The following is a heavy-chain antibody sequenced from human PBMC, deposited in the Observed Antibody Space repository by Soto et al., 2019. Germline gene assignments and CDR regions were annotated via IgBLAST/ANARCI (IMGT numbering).Heavy chain of an antibody. CDR1: GDSVSRSY. CDR3: ARVSRHVVPAEYNWFDP. D-gene: IGHD2-2*01. J-gene: IGHJ5*02. Sequence: SETLSLTCTVSGDSVSRSYWSWIRQSPGKDLEWIGYIYDSGYTDYNPSLKSRVTISVDTSKNQFSLKLRSVTAADTAVYYCARVSRHVVPAEYNWFDPWGQGTLVTVSS. V-gene: IGHV4-59*02. CDR2: IYDSGYT.